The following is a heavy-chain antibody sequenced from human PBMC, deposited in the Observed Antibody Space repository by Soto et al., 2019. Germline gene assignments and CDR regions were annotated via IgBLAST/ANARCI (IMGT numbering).Heavy chain of an antibody. CDR1: GYSFTSYW. J-gene: IGHJ6*02. CDR2: IYPGDSDT. Sequence: VESLKISCKGSGYSFTSYWIGWFLQRPGKGLEWMGIIYPGDSDTRYSPSFQGQVTISAGKSISTAYLQWSSLKASDTAMYYCARPRDGYNSNGMDVWGQGTTVTVSS. CDR3: ARPRDGYNSNGMDV. D-gene: IGHD5-12*01. V-gene: IGHV5-51*01.